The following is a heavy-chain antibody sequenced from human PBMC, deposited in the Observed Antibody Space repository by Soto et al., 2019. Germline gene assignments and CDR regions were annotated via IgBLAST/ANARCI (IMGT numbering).Heavy chain of an antibody. CDR2: INPSGGST. CDR3: ASRVLRYFDWPY. V-gene: IGHV1-46*01. D-gene: IGHD3-9*01. CDR1: GYTYTSYY. J-gene: IGHJ4*02. Sequence: ASVKLSSKASGYTYTSYYMHWVRQAPGQGLEWMGIINPSGGSTSYAQKFQGRFSISRDNAHNSLYLQMNSLRAEDTAVYYCASRVLRYFDWPYWGQGTLVTVSS.